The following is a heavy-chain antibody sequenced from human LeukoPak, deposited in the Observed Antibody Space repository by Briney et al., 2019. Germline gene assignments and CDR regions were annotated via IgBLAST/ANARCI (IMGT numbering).Heavy chain of an antibody. CDR3: ARSHVVVVAATYKIRTRTYMDV. D-gene: IGHD2-15*01. CDR1: GGSFSGYY. CDR2: INHSGST. Sequence: SETLSLTCAVYGGSFSGYYWSWIRQPPGKGLEWIGEINHSGSTNYNPSLKSRVTISVDTSKNQFSLKLSSVTAADTAVYYCARSHVVVVAATYKIRTRTYMDVWGKGTTVTVSS. V-gene: IGHV4-34*01. J-gene: IGHJ6*03.